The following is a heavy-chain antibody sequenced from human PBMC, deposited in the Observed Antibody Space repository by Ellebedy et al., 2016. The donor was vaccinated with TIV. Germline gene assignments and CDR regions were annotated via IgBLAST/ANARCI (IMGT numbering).Heavy chain of an antibody. CDR1: GFSLSTSGVG. V-gene: IGHV2-5*02. CDR3: AHRRSNTLFGVVVHHDLGWDV. Sequence: SGPTLVXPTQTLTLTCTFSGFSLSTSGVGVGWVRQPPGKALEWLALIFWDDDKRYSPSLRSRLTLTKDTSKNQVVPTVTNMAPVDTGTYYCAHRRSNTLFGVVVHHDLGWDVWGQGTTVTVSS. J-gene: IGHJ6*02. CDR2: IFWDDDK. D-gene: IGHD3-3*01.